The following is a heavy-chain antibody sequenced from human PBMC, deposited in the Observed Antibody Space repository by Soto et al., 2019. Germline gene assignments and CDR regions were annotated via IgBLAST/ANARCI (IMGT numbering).Heavy chain of an antibody. CDR2: IDPIDSKT. CDR3: ARRIAAEGGYYCYAFDV. V-gene: IGHV5-10-1*01. D-gene: IGHD6-13*01. J-gene: IGHJ6*02. Sequence: GESLKISCKGSGYNFDTYWINWVRQTPGKGLEWMGRIDPIDSKTKYSPSLEGHITISVDKSISTTYLQWSSLKASDTAIYYCARRIAAEGGYYCYAFDVWGQGPAVTVYS. CDR1: GYNFDTYW.